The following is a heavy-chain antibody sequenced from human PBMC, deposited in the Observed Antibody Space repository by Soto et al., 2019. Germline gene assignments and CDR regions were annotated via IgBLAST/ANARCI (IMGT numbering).Heavy chain of an antibody. CDR3: ARVPTWSSYLFRYYYGMDV. CDR2: IYYSGST. CDR1: GGSISSGGYY. V-gene: IGHV4-31*01. D-gene: IGHD3-3*01. Sequence: QVQLQESGPGLVKPSQTLSLTCTVSGGSISSGGYYWSWIRQHPGKGLEWVGYIYYSGSTYYTPSLTSLVNISVDPSKNQFSLKLSSVTAADTAVSYCARVPTWSSYLFRYYYGMDVWGQGTTVTVSS. J-gene: IGHJ6*02.